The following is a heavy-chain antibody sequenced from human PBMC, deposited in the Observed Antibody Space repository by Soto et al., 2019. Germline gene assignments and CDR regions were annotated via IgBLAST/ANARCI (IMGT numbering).Heavy chain of an antibody. J-gene: IGHJ4*02. CDR2: INHSGST. Sequence: QVQLQQWGAGLLKPSETLSLTCAVYGGSFSGYYWSWIRQPPGKGLEWIGEINHSGSTNYNPSLKSRVTISVDTSKNQFSRKLSSVTAADTAVYYCARAGKARIGYWGQGTLVTVSS. V-gene: IGHV4-34*01. CDR3: ARAGKARIGY. CDR1: GGSFSGYY. D-gene: IGHD6-6*01.